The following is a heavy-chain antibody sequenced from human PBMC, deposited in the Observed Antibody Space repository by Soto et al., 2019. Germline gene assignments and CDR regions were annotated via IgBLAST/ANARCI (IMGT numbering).Heavy chain of an antibody. Sequence: GASVKDSCKASGYTFTGYYMHWVRQAPGQGLEWMGWINPNSGGTNYAQKFQGRVTMTRDTSISTAYMELSRLRSDDTAVYYCARDHLYCSGGSCYLDPWGQGTLVTVSS. CDR1: GYTFTGYY. D-gene: IGHD2-15*01. J-gene: IGHJ5*02. CDR2: INPNSGGT. V-gene: IGHV1-2*02. CDR3: ARDHLYCSGGSCYLDP.